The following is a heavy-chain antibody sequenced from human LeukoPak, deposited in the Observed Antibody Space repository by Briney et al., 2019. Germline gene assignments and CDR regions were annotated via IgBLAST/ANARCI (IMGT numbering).Heavy chain of an antibody. CDR3: ARDDVDCSSTRCSDWFDP. V-gene: IGHV4-4*07. CDR1: GGSIGRYY. J-gene: IGHJ5*02. D-gene: IGHD2-2*01. CDR2: IYTSGYT. Sequence: SETLSLTCTDPGGSIGRYYWSWIRRPAGKGLEWIGRIYTSGYTNYNPSLKSRVTMSVDTSKNQFSLKLTSVTAADTAVYYCARDDVDCSSTRCSDWFDPWGQGTLVTVSS.